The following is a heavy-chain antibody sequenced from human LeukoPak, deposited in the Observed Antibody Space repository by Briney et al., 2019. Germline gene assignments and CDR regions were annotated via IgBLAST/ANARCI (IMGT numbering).Heavy chain of an antibody. CDR2: ISYDGSNK. CDR3: AFMAVGSHTPVDY. V-gene: IGHV3-30*03. J-gene: IGHJ4*02. Sequence: GGSLRLSCAASGFTFSSYGMHWVRQAPGKGLEWVAVISYDGSNKYYADSVKGRFTISRDNSKNTLYLQMNSLRAEDTAVYYCAFMAVGSHTPVDYWGQGTLVTVSS. CDR1: GFTFSSYG. D-gene: IGHD1-26*01.